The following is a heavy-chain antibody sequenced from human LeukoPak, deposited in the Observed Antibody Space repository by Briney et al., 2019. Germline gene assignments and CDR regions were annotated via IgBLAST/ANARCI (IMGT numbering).Heavy chain of an antibody. CDR2: IYYSGST. CDR3: ASPSPPDYDILTGYVDY. J-gene: IGHJ4*02. D-gene: IGHD3-9*01. V-gene: IGHV4-39*07. Sequence: SETLSLTCTVSGGSISSSSYYWGWIRQPPGKGLEWIGSIYYSGSTYYNPSLKSRVTISVDTSKNQFSLKLSSVTAADTAVYYCASPSPPDYDILTGYVDYWGQGTLVTVSS. CDR1: GGSISSSSYY.